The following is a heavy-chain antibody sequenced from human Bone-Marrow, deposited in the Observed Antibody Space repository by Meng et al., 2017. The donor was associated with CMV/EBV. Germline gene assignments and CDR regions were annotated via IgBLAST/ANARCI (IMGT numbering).Heavy chain of an antibody. V-gene: IGHV3-21*01. J-gene: IGHJ6*02. CDR1: GFTFSSCS. CDR2: ISSSSSYI. CDR3: ARGYCSSTSCYFWVDV. D-gene: IGHD2-2*01. Sequence: GESLKISCAASGFTFSSCSMNWVRQAPGKGLEWVSSISSSSSYIYYADSVKGRFTISRDNAKNSLYLQMNSLRAEDTAVYYCARGYCSSTSCYFWVDVWGQGTTVTVSS.